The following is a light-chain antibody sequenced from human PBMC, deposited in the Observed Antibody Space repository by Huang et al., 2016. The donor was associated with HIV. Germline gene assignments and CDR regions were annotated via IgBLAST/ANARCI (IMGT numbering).Light chain of an antibody. CDR3: QQYNNWLALT. CDR2: DSS. V-gene: IGKV3D-15*01. CDR1: QSISTN. J-gene: IGKJ4*01. Sequence: EIVMTQSPATLSVSPGERVTLSCRASQSISTNLAWYRQKPGQAPRLLIYDSSTRATGIPARFSGSGSVTEFTLTISSLQSEDSAVYYCQQYNNWLALTFGGGTKVEIK.